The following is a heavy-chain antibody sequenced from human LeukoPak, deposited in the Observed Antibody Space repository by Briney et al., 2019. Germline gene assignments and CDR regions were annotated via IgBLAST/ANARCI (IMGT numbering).Heavy chain of an antibody. CDR2: ISAYNGNT. J-gene: IGHJ6*03. CDR1: GYTFTSYG. D-gene: IGHD3-3*01. V-gene: IGHV1-18*01. Sequence: GASVKVSCKASGYTFTSYGISWVRQAPGQGLEWMGWISAYNGNTNYAQKLQGRVTMTTDTSTSTAYMELRSLRSDDTAVYYCARDRYYDFWSGYSGYYMDVWGKGTTVTVSS. CDR3: ARDRYYDFWSGYSGYYMDV.